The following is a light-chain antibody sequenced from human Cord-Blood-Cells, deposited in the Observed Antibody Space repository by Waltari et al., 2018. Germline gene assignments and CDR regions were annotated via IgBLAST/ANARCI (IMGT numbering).Light chain of an antibody. CDR1: QSVSSN. V-gene: IGKV3-15*01. CDR2: GAS. J-gene: IGKJ5*01. Sequence: EIVMKQPPANLSVSPGVRATLSCRASQSVSSNLAWYQQKPGQAPRHLIYGASTRATGIPARFSGSGSGTEFTLTISSLQSEDFAVYYCQQYNNWPLTFGQGTRLRLN. CDR3: QQYNNWPLT.